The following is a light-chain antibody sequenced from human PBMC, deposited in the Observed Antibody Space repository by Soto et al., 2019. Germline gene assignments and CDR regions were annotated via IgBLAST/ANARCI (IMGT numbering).Light chain of an antibody. CDR2: GNS. CDR3: QSYDSSLSGYV. J-gene: IGLJ1*01. V-gene: IGLV1-40*01. Sequence: QSVLTQPPSVSGAPGQRGTISFTGSSSNIGAGYDVHWYQQLPGTAPKLLIYGNSNRPSGVPDRFSGSKSGASASLAITGLRAEDEADYYCQSYDSSLSGYVFGTGTKVTVL. CDR1: SSNIGAGYD.